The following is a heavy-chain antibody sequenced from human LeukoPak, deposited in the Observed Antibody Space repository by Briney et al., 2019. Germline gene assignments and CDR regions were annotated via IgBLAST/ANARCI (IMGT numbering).Heavy chain of an antibody. Sequence: GGSLRLSCAASGLTFSNYAMYWVRQAPGKGLEWLAGITSDGNKKFHSDSVKGRFTISRDNFRNTLYLQMNSLRLEDTAVYYCARGGIHYYYGMDVWGQGTTVTVSS. J-gene: IGHJ6*02. CDR1: GLTFSNYA. V-gene: IGHV3-30-3*01. D-gene: IGHD3-16*01. CDR3: ARGGIHYYYGMDV. CDR2: ITSDGNKK.